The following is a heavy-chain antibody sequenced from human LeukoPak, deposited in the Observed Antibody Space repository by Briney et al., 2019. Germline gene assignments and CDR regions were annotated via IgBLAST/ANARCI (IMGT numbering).Heavy chain of an antibody. CDR2: IIPIFGTA. CDR3: ARAPNYYYYYMDV. Sequence: SVKVSCKASGYTFTSYAMNWVRQAPGQGLEWMGGIIPIFGTANYAQKFQGRVTITADKSTSTAYMELSSLRSEDTAVYYCARAPNYYYYYMDVWGKGTTVTVSS. V-gene: IGHV1-69*06. J-gene: IGHJ6*03. CDR1: GYTFTSYA.